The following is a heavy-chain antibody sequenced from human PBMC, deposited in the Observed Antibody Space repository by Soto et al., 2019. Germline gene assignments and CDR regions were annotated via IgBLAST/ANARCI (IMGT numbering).Heavy chain of an antibody. CDR2: IKSKTDGVTT. J-gene: IGHJ6*02. D-gene: IGHD2-2*01. CDR1: GFTFSNAW. V-gene: IGHV3-15*01. Sequence: GGSLRLSCAASGFTFSNAWMSWVRQAPGKGLEWVGRIKSKTDGVTTDYAAPVKGRFTISRDDSKNTLYLQMNSLKTEDTAVYYCWYQLLWTYYYYYGMDVWGQGTTVTVSS. CDR3: WYQLLWTYYYYYGMDV.